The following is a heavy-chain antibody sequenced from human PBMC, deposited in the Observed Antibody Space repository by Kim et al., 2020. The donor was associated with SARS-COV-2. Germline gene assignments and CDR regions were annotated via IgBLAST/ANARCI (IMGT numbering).Heavy chain of an antibody. CDR3: AGDKDCSGGSCYSFDY. Sequence: VKGRFTISRGNSKNTLYLQMNSLRGEDTAVYYCAGDKDCSGGSCYSFDYWGQGTLVTVSS. J-gene: IGHJ4*02. V-gene: IGHV3-30*07. D-gene: IGHD2-15*01.